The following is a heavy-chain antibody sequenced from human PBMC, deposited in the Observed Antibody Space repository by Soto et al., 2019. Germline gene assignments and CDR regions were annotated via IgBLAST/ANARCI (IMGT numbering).Heavy chain of an antibody. CDR2: INAGNSDT. J-gene: IGHJ4*02. CDR1: GYTFTSYA. D-gene: IGHD5-12*01. CDR3: VRDSPIGSTYSGYDGIDY. V-gene: IGHV1-3*01. Sequence: ASVKVSCKASGYTFTSYAMHWARQAPGQRLEWMGWINAGNSDTTYSQKFQGRVTITADKSTSTAYMELNSLRSEDTAVYYCVRDSPIGSTYSGYDGIDYWGQGTLVTVSS.